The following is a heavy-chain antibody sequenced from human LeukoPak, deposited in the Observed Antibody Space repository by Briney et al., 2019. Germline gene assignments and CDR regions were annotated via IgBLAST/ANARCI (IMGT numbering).Heavy chain of an antibody. CDR2: IYHSGST. J-gene: IGHJ6*02. Sequence: PSETLSLTCAVSGGSISSSNWWSWVRQPPGKGLEWIGEIYHSGSTNYNPSLKSRVTISVDKSKNQFSLKLSSVTAADTAVYYCARERGYRGGGYGMDVWGQGTTVTVSS. D-gene: IGHD5-12*01. V-gene: IGHV4-4*02. CDR3: ARERGYRGGGYGMDV. CDR1: GGSISSSNW.